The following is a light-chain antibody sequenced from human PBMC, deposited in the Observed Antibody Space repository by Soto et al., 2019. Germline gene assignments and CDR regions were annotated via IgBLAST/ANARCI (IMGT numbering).Light chain of an antibody. J-gene: IGKJ1*01. V-gene: IGKV3-11*01. CDR2: DAS. CDR1: QSVYAY. Sequence: EVVLTQSPATVSLSPGARATISCRASQSVYAYLAWYQQKPCQAHRLLIFDASKRATGIPARFSGTGSGTDFTLTISSLEPEDVAVYYCQQRRNWPTVTVGQGTKGEIK. CDR3: QQRRNWPTVT.